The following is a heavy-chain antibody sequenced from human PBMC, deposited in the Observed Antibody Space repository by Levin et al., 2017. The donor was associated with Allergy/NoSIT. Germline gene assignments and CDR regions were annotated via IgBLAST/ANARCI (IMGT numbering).Heavy chain of an antibody. V-gene: IGHV3-23*01. CDR2: ISGNGLST. CDR3: EKGHYFDSSGFLYKNDAVDM. CDR1: GFTFSSYA. D-gene: IGHD3-22*01. J-gene: IGHJ3*02. Sequence: GASVKVSCRVSGFTFSSYAMNWVRQAPGKGLEWVSVISGNGLSTYYADSVKGRFTISRDNSKNTLYLQMNSLRAEDTAVYYCEKGHYFDSSGFLYKNDAVDMWGQGTMVTVSS.